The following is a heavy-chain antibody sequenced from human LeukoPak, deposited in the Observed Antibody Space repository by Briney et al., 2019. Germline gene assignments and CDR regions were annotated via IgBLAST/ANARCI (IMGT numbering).Heavy chain of an antibody. J-gene: IGHJ4*02. CDR3: AKDRVDSSGYCDC. V-gene: IGHV3-23*01. CDR2: ISGSGGST. D-gene: IGHD3-22*01. CDR1: GFTFSSYA. Sequence: PGGSLRLSCAASGFTFSSYAMSWVRQAPGKGLEWVSPISGSGGSTYYADSVKGRFTISRDNSKNTLYLQMNSLRAEDTAVYYCAKDRVDSSGYCDCWGQGTLVTVSS.